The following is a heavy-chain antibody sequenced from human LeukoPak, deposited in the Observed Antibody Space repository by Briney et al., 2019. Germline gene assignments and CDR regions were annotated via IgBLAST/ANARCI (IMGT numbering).Heavy chain of an antibody. J-gene: IGHJ3*02. Sequence: GESLKISCKGSGYSFTNYWIGWVRQKPGKGLEWLGIIYPGDSDTRYSPSFQGQVTISADKSISTAYLQWSSLKASDTAMYYCARRTIVGATIAFDIWGQGTMVTVSS. CDR3: ARRTIVGATIAFDI. V-gene: IGHV5-51*01. D-gene: IGHD1-26*01. CDR1: GYSFTNYW. CDR2: IYPGDSDT.